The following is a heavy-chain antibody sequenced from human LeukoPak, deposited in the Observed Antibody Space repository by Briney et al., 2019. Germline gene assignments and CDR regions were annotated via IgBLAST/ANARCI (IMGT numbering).Heavy chain of an antibody. V-gene: IGHV3-48*02. CDR3: AKARDYYGSGSYSPFDY. CDR1: EFAFSTYN. CDR2: ISTGSSTT. D-gene: IGHD3-10*01. Sequence: GGSLRLSCAASEFAFSTYNMNWVRQAPGKGLEWVSYISTGSSTTYYADSVKGRFTISRDNVENSLYLQMNSLRDEDTAVYYCAKARDYYGSGSYSPFDYWGQGTLVTVSS. J-gene: IGHJ4*02.